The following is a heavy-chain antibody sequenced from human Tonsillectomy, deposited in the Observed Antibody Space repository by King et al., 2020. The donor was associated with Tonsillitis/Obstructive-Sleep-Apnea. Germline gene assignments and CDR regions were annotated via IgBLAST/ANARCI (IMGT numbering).Heavy chain of an antibody. D-gene: IGHD2-15*01. J-gene: IGHJ6*03. V-gene: IGHV3-66*01. CDR2: IYRGGST. CDR1: GFTVSSNY. CDR3: ARGNCSGGSCYSGYYYYYMDV. Sequence: QLVQSGGGLVQPGGSLRLSCAASGFTVSSNYMNWGRQAPGKGLVWFSVIYRGGSTNYADSVKGRFTISRDNSKNTLLLQMNSLRAEDTAVYYCARGNCSGGSCYSGYYYYYMDVWGKGTTVTVSS.